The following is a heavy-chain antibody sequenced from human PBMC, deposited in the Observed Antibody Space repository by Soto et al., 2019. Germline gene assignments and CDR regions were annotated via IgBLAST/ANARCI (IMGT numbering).Heavy chain of an antibody. Sequence: QVQLVQSGAEVKKPGASVKVSCKASGYTFTSYDINWVRQATGQGLEWMGWMNPNSGNTGYAQKFQGRVTMTRTTSISTDYMELSSLRSEDTAVYYCARAVSCWGQHYYYYMDVWGKGTTVTVSS. D-gene: IGHD2-2*01. CDR3: ARAVSCWGQHYYYYMDV. V-gene: IGHV1-8*01. CDR1: GYTFTSYD. CDR2: MNPNSGNT. J-gene: IGHJ6*03.